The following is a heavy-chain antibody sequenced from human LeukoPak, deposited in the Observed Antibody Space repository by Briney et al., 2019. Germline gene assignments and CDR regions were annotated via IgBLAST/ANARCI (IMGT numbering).Heavy chain of an antibody. CDR3: AKPSPGRVYYYYYGMDV. Sequence: GGSLRLSCAASGFTFSNYAMHWVRQAPGKGLEWVSAISGSGGSTYYADSVKGRFTISRDNSKNTLYLQMNSLRAEDTAVYYCAKPSPGRVYYYYYGMDVWGQGTTVTVSS. CDR1: GFTFSNYA. J-gene: IGHJ6*02. CDR2: ISGSGGST. V-gene: IGHV3-23*01.